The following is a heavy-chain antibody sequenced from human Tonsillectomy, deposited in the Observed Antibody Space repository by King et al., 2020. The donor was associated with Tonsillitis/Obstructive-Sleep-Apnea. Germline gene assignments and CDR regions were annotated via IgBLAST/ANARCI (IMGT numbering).Heavy chain of an antibody. V-gene: IGHV1-46*01. CDR3: ARDGNPESTWLDP. CDR1: GYTFTSYY. D-gene: IGHD1-1*01. Sequence: QLVQSGAEVKKPGASVKVSCKASGYTFTSYYMHWVRQAPGQGLEWMGIINPSGGSTRYAQKFQGRVTMTRDTSTSTVCMELSSLRSEETAVYYCARDGNPESTWLDPWGQGTLVTVSS. J-gene: IGHJ5*02. CDR2: INPSGGST.